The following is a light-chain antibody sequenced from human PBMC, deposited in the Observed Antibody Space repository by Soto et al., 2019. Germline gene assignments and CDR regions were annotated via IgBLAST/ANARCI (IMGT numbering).Light chain of an antibody. CDR3: QQYESYSWT. CDR2: KAS. Sequence: DIQMTQSPSTLSASVGDRLTITCRASQTINSWLAWYQQKPGKAPNLLIYKASYLESGVPSRFSGSGSGTEFTLTISSLQPDDFATYYCQQYESYSWTFGQGTKVEIK. J-gene: IGKJ1*01. V-gene: IGKV1-5*03. CDR1: QTINSW.